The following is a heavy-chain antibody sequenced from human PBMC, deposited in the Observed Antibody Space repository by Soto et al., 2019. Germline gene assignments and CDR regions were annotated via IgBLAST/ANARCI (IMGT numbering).Heavy chain of an antibody. Sequence: GESLKISCKGSGYSFTSYWISWVRQMPGKGLEWMGRIDPSDSYTNYSPSFQGHVTISADKSISTAYLQWSSLKASDTAMYYCAAAAAGTRIYYGMDVWGQGTTVTVS. V-gene: IGHV5-10-1*01. CDR1: GYSFTSYW. CDR3: AAAAAGTRIYYGMDV. J-gene: IGHJ6*02. CDR2: IDPSDSYT. D-gene: IGHD6-13*01.